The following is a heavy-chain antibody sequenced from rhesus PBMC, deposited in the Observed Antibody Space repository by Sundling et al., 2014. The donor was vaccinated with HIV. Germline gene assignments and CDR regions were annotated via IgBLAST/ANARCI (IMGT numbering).Heavy chain of an antibody. J-gene: IGHJ4*01. CDR1: GFTFSDHY. V-gene: IGHV3-116*02. CDR2: IRNKANGGTA. D-gene: IGHD3-3*01. CDR3: ARDVYNIWTGYQNHPYYFDY. Sequence: EVRLVESGGGLVQPGGSLRLSCAASGFTFSDHYMSWVRQAPGKGPEWVGFIRNKANGGTAEYAASVKGRFTISRDDSKSIAYLQMNSLKTEDTAVYYCARDVYNIWTGYQNHPYYFDYWGQGVLVTVSS.